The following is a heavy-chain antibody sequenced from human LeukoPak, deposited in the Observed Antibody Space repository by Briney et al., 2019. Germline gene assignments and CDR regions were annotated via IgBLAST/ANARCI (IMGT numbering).Heavy chain of an antibody. Sequence: GGSLRLSCAASGFTFSTYAMTWVRQAPGKGLEWVSGISTSGDRTYYADSVKGRFTISRDNSKTTLFLQMNSLRAEDTALYYCAKDIEVAITGHHLDLWGRGTLVAVSS. CDR1: GFTFSTYA. CDR2: ISTSGDRT. J-gene: IGHJ2*01. CDR3: AKDIEVAITGHHLDL. D-gene: IGHD3-22*01. V-gene: IGHV3-23*01.